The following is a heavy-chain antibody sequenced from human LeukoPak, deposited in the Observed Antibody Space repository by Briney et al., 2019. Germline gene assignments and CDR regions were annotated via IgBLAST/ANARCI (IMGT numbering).Heavy chain of an antibody. CDR1: GYTFTSYG. CDR3: ARVDIILVVPAAMNY. Sequence: ASVKVSCKASGYTFTSYGISWVRQAPGQGLEWMGWISAYNGNTNYAQKLQGRVTMTTDTSTSTAYMELRSLRSDDTAVYYCARVDIILVVPAAMNYWGQGTLVTVSS. J-gene: IGHJ4*02. CDR2: ISAYNGNT. D-gene: IGHD2-2*01. V-gene: IGHV1-18*01.